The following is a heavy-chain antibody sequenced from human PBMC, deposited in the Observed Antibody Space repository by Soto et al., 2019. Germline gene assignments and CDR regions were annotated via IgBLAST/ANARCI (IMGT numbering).Heavy chain of an antibody. CDR2: INAGNGNT. V-gene: IGHV1-3*01. CDR1: GYTFTSYA. Sequence: QVQLVQSGAEVKKPGASVKVSCKASGYTFTSYAMHWVRQAPGQRLEWMGWINAGNGNTKYSQKFQGRVTITRDTSASTAYMELSSLRSEDTAVYYCARLGCGGDCSLYNWFDPWGQGTLVTVSS. J-gene: IGHJ5*02. CDR3: ARLGCGGDCSLYNWFDP. D-gene: IGHD2-21*02.